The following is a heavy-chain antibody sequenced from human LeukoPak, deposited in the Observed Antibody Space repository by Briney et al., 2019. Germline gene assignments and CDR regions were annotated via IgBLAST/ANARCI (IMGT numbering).Heavy chain of an antibody. J-gene: IGHJ4*02. CDR3: ARRLRITARAIDF. V-gene: IGHV4-30-2*06. CDR2: VFHTGDT. Sequence: KPSETLSLTCTVSNNSISSSDYYWHWIRQSPGKGLEWIGYVFHTGDTYYNPSLSSRLTISTDTSKNQFSLTLTSVTAADTAVYYCARRLRITARAIDFWGQGTWVTVSP. CDR1: NNSISSSDYY. D-gene: IGHD6-6*01.